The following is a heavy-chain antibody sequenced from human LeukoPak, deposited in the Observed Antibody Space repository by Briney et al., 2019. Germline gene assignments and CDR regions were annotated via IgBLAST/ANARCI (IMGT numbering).Heavy chain of an antibody. V-gene: IGHV1-2*02. CDR1: GYTFTGYY. J-gene: IGHJ3*02. Sequence: ASVKVSCKASGYTFTGYYMHWVRQAPGQGLQWMGWINPDSGDTNYAQKFQARVTMTRDTSISTAYMELSRLRSDDTAVYYCARRAREYSHDAFDIWGQGTMVTVSS. CDR3: ARRAREYSHDAFDI. CDR2: INPDSGDT. D-gene: IGHD5-18*01.